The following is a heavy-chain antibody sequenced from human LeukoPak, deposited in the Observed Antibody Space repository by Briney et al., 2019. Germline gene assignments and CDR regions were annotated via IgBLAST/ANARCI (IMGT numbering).Heavy chain of an antibody. CDR1: GYTFTGYY. V-gene: IGHV1-2*02. CDR2: INPNSGGT. Sequence: GASVRVSCKASGYTFTGYYMHWVRQAPGQGLEWMGWINPNSGGTNYAQKFQGRVTMTRDTSISTAYMELSRLRSDDTAVYYCARYFDWLGSYYYYYGMDVWGQGTTVTVSS. CDR3: ARYFDWLGSYYYYYGMDV. J-gene: IGHJ6*02. D-gene: IGHD3-9*01.